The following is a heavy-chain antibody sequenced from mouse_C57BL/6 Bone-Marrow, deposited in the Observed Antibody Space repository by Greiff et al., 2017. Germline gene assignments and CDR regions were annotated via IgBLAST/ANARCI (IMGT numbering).Heavy chain of an antibody. V-gene: IGHV1-64*01. J-gene: IGHJ1*03. CDR1: GYTFTSYW. CDR2: IHPNSGST. Sequence: QVQLQQPGAELVKPGSSVKLSCKASGYTFTSYWMHWVKQRPGQGLEWIGMIHPNSGSTNYNEKFKSKATLTVDKSSSTAYMQLSSLTSEDSAVYYCASPYYYGSSVDVWGTGTTVTVSS. CDR3: ASPYYYGSSVDV. D-gene: IGHD1-1*01.